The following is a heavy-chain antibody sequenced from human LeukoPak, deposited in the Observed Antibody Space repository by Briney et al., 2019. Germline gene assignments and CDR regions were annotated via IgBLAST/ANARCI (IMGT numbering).Heavy chain of an antibody. CDR1: GFTFSNYA. CDR3: AKDEVAVAGIFDY. CDR2: ISGGGGST. Sequence: GGSLRLSCAASGFTFSNYAMTWVRQAPGKGLEWVSGISGGGGSTFYADSVKGRFTISRDNSKNTLYLQMNSLRVEDTALYYCAKDEVAVAGIFDYWGQGTLVIVSS. J-gene: IGHJ4*02. V-gene: IGHV3-23*01. D-gene: IGHD6-19*01.